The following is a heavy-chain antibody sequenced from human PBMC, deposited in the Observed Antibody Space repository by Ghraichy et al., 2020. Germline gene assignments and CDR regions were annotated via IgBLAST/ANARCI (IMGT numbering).Heavy chain of an antibody. CDR1: GFTFSSYW. V-gene: IGHV3-74*01. J-gene: IGHJ6*02. Sequence: LTCAASGFTFSSYWMHWVRQAPGKGLVWVSRINSDGSSTSYADSVKGRFTISRDNAKNTLYLQMNSLRAEDTAVYYCARDQIWFGELLDYYYYGMDVWGPFPTVTVSS. D-gene: IGHD3-10*01. CDR3: ARDQIWFGELLDYYYYGMDV. CDR2: INSDGSST.